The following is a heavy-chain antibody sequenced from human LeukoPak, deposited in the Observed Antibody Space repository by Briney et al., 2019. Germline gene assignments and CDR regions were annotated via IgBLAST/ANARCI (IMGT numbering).Heavy chain of an antibody. V-gene: IGHV4-59*08. CDR1: GGSISGYY. J-gene: IGHJ6*02. CDR2: IYYSGST. Sequence: SETLSLTCTVSGGSISGYYWSWIRQPPGKGLEWIGYIYYSGSTNYNPSLKSRVTISVDTSKSQFSLKLSSVPAADTAVYYCATRYGSGSGYYGMDVWGQGTTVTVSS. CDR3: ATRYGSGSGYYGMDV. D-gene: IGHD3-10*01.